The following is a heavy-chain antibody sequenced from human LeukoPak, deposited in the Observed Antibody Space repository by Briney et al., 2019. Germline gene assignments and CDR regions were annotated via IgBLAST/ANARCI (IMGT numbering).Heavy chain of an antibody. J-gene: IGHJ4*02. CDR3: ARDRDGYNQFDY. D-gene: IGHD5-24*01. V-gene: IGHV1-69*05. Sequence: SVKVSCKASGGTFSSYAISWVRQAPGQGLEWMGRIIPTFGTANYAQKFQGRVTITTDESTSTAYMELSSLRSEDTAVYYCARDRDGYNQFDYWGQGTLVTVSS. CDR1: GGTFSSYA. CDR2: IIPTFGTA.